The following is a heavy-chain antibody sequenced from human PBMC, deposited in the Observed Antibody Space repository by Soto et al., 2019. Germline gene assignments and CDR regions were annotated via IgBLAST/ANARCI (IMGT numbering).Heavy chain of an antibody. Sequence: ASVKVSCKASGYTFTDYYIHWVRQAPGQGLEWMGWINPNSGGANYAQKFQGWVTMTRDMSITTAYVELSRLKSDDTAVYYCARAPLEYFSESWEIHYMDVWGKGTTVTVSS. D-gene: IGHD1-26*01. CDR2: INPNSGGA. CDR1: GYTFTDYY. CDR3: ARAPLEYFSESWEIHYMDV. J-gene: IGHJ6*03. V-gene: IGHV1-2*04.